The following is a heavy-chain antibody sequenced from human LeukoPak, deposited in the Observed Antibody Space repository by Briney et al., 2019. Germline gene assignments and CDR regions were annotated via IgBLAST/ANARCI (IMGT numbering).Heavy chain of an antibody. D-gene: IGHD3-22*01. CDR2: INPSGGST. Sequence: ASVKVSCKASGYTFTSYYMHWVRQAPGQGLEWMGIINPSGGSTSYAQKFQGRVTMTRDMSTSTVYMELSSLRSEDTAVYYCAVLTYYYDSSGYYQPPEDAFDIWGRGTMVTVSS. CDR1: GYTFTSYY. V-gene: IGHV1-46*01. CDR3: AVLTYYYDSSGYYQPPEDAFDI. J-gene: IGHJ3*02.